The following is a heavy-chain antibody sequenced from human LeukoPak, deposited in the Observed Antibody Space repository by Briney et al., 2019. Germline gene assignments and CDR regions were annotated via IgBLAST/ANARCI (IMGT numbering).Heavy chain of an antibody. CDR1: GASISSSHW. V-gene: IGHV4-4*02. Sequence: SETLSLTCAVSGASISSSHWWSWVRQPPRKGLEWIGEVYHGGSTNCNPSLKGRVTISVDRSNNQFSLRLTSVTAADTAVYYCARGEEHGSGTVHFDYWGQGTLVTVSS. J-gene: IGHJ4*02. CDR3: ARGEEHGSGTVHFDY. CDR2: VYHGGST. D-gene: IGHD3-10*01.